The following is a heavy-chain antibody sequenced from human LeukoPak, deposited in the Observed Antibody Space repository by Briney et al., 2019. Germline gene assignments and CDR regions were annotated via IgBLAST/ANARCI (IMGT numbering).Heavy chain of an antibody. CDR3: AKEDRKGGAFDI. CDR2: ISYDGSNK. V-gene: IGHV3-30-3*01. J-gene: IGHJ3*02. D-gene: IGHD3-16*01. Sequence: GGSLRLSCAASGFTFSNYAMHWVRQAPGKGLEWVAVISYDGSNKYYAESVKGRFTISRDNSKNTLYLQMNSLRAEDTAVYYCAKEDRKGGAFDIWGQGTMVTVSS. CDR1: GFTFSNYA.